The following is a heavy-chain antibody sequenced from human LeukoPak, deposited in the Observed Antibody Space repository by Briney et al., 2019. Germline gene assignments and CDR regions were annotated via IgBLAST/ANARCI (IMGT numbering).Heavy chain of an antibody. J-gene: IGHJ5*02. CDR3: ARAYYGSGSYGVNWFDP. CDR2: IYDSGRT. D-gene: IGHD3-10*01. Sequence: SETLSLTCSVSGASVSSGDYYWTWIRQPPGAGLEWIGYIYDSGRTDFNPSLKNRVTISVDRSKNQFSLKLSSVTAADTAVYYCARAYYGSGSYGVNWFDPWGQGTLVTASS. V-gene: IGHV4-30-2*01. CDR1: GASVSSGDYY.